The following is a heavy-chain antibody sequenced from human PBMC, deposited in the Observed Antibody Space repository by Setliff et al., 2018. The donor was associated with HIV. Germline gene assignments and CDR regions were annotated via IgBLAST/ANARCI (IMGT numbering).Heavy chain of an antibody. Sequence: ASVKVSCKASGYTFTSYDINWVRQATGQGLEWMGWMNPNTGGTDYAQKFQGWVTMTRETSISTAYMELRRLKSDDAAVYYCARGRTNSSYYNFWSAYSSTMDVWGHGTTVTVSS. CDR3: ARGRTNSSYYNFWSAYSSTMDV. CDR2: MNPNTGGT. CDR1: GYTFTSYD. V-gene: IGHV1-2*04. D-gene: IGHD3-3*01. J-gene: IGHJ6*02.